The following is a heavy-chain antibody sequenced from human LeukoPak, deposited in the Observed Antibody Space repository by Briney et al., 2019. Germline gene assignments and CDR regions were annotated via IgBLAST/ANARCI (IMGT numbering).Heavy chain of an antibody. V-gene: IGHV3-48*03. D-gene: IGHD4-17*01. CDR3: ARDGGYGDYCFDY. CDR2: ISSSGSTI. CDR1: GFTFNSYE. Sequence: GGSLRLSCAASGFTFNSYEMNWVRQAPGKGLEWVSYISSSGSTIYYADSVKGRFTISRDNAKNSLYLQMNSLRAEDTAVYYCARDGGYGDYCFDYWGQGTLVTVSS. J-gene: IGHJ4*02.